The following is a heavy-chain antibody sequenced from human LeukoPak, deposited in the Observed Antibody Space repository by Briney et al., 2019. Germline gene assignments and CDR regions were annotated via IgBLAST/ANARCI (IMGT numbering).Heavy chain of an antibody. CDR3: ARAPGGFHGDYSPIAY. Sequence: GGSLRLSCAASGFTFSSYAMHWVRQAPGKGLQWVALTSDDGSTKYYADSVKGRFTISRDNSQNTLYLQMNSLRAEETAMYYCARAPGGFHGDYSPIAYWGQGTLVTVSS. D-gene: IGHD4-17*01. CDR1: GFTFSSYA. CDR2: TSDDGSTK. J-gene: IGHJ4*02. V-gene: IGHV3-30-3*01.